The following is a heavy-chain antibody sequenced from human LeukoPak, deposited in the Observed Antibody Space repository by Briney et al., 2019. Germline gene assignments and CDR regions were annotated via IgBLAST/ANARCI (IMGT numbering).Heavy chain of an antibody. CDR2: IYTSGST. V-gene: IGHV4-61*02. CDR3: ARGGGATRIDY. D-gene: IGHD3-10*01. J-gene: IGHJ4*02. CDR1: GDLIIGRYYH. Sequence: SETLSLIYSFCGDLIIGRYYHGGWIRQPGGKGLEWIGRIYTSGSTSYNPALKSRVTISVDTSKNQFSLKLTSVTAADTAVYYCARGGGATRIDYWGQGTLVTVSS.